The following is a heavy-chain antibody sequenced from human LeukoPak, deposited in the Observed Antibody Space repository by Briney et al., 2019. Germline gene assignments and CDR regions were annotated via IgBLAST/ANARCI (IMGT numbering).Heavy chain of an antibody. J-gene: IGHJ3*02. V-gene: IGHV4-61*08. CDR3: ARLRLRYDSNGYSTSYEAVDI. Sequence: PSQTLSLTCTVSGGSISSGDYYWSWIRQPPGKGLEWIGYISYSGSTDYNPSLKSRVTMSVDTSINQFSLKLSSVTAADTAVYYCARLRLRYDSNGYSTSYEAVDIWGQGTVVTVSS. D-gene: IGHD3-22*01. CDR1: GGSISSGDYY. CDR2: ISYSGST.